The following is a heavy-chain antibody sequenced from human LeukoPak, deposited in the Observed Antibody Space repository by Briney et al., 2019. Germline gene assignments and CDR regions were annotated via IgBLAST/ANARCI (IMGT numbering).Heavy chain of an antibody. CDR2: IIPILGIA. CDR1: GGTFSSYA. D-gene: IGHD3-22*01. CDR3: ARDLGWRDSSGSSDY. V-gene: IGHV1-69*04. J-gene: IGHJ4*02. Sequence: SVKVSCKASGGTFSSYAISWVRQAPGQGLEWMGRIIPILGIANYAQKLQGRVTMTTDTSTSTAYMELRSLRSDDTAVYYCARDLGWRDSSGSSDYWGQGTLVTVSS.